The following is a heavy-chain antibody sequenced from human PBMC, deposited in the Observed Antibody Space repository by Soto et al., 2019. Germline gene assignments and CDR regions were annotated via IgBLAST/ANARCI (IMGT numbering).Heavy chain of an antibody. CDR1: GGSISSGDYY. V-gene: IGHV4-30-4*01. CDR3: ARGSVGYDFWSGYPNWFDP. Sequence: SSETLSLTCTVSGGSISSGDYYWSWIRQPPGKGLEWIGYIYYSGSTYYNPSLKSRVTISLDTSKNQFSLKLSSVTAADTAVYYCARGSVGYDFWSGYPNWFDPWGQGTLVTVSS. CDR2: IYYSGST. D-gene: IGHD3-3*01. J-gene: IGHJ5*02.